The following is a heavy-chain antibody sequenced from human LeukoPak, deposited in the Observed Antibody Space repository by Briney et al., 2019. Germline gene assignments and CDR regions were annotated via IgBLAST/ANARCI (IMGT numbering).Heavy chain of an antibody. CDR3: ARVKPTWYFDL. CDR1: GFTFRSYT. J-gene: IGHJ2*01. CDR2: ISSNSAYL. V-gene: IGHV3-21*01. Sequence: GGSLRLSCAASGFTFRSYTMNWVRQAPGRGLEWVSSISSNSAYLYYADSLRGRFTISRDNAKNSLSLQMNSLRAEDTAVYYCARVKPTWYFDLWGRGTLVTVSS.